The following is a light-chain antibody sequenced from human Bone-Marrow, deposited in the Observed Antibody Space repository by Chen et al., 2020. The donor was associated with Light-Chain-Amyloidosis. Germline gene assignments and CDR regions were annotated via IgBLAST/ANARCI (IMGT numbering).Light chain of an antibody. CDR3: QQYYSTPRWT. Sequence: DIVMTQSPDSLAVSLGERATINCKSSQSVLYSSNNKNYLAWYQQKPGQPPKLLIYWASTRESGVPYRFSGSGSGTDFTLTISSLQAEDVAVYFCQQYYSTPRWTFGQGTKVEIK. J-gene: IGKJ1*01. V-gene: IGKV4-1*01. CDR2: WAS. CDR1: QSVLYSSNNKNY.